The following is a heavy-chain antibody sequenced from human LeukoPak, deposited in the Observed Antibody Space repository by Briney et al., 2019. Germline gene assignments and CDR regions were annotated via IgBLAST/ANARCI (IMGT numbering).Heavy chain of an antibody. V-gene: IGHV3-74*03. CDR1: AFTFSSQW. CDR3: ALTPPERCSGHDCYPYFDY. Sequence: GGSLRLSCVSSAFTFSSQWMHWVRQVPGRRPMWVSGINSEGKSTAYADSVKGRFTISRDNARNTMYLQMNSLRAEDTAVYYCALTPPERCSGHDCYPYFDYWGQGTLVTVSS. D-gene: IGHD2-21*01. CDR2: INSEGKST. J-gene: IGHJ4*02.